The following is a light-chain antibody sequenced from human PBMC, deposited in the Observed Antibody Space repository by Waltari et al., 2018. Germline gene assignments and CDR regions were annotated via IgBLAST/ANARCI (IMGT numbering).Light chain of an antibody. J-gene: IGLJ2*01. Sequence: QSVLTQPASVSGSPGQSITISCTGTNSDVGGYNYVSWYQQYPGKAPRLMIYDVSKRHSVDSNCFSCSKSVSTASLTLSALHAEDEADYYCSSYTSSGTLLIFGGGTKVTAL. CDR3: SSYTSSGTLLI. CDR2: DVS. V-gene: IGLV2-14*01. CDR1: NSDVGGYNY.